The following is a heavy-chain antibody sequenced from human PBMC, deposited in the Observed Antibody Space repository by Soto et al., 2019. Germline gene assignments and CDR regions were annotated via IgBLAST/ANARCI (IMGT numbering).Heavy chain of an antibody. J-gene: IGHJ5*02. CDR3: ARGPYSSSARAWFDP. D-gene: IGHD6-6*01. V-gene: IGHV3-21*01. Sequence: GGSLRLSCAASGFTFSSYSMNWVRQAPGKGLEWVSSISSSSSYIYYADSVKGRFTISRDNAKNSLYLQMNSLRAEDTAVYYCARGPYSSSARAWFDPWGQGTLVTVSS. CDR2: ISSSSSYI. CDR1: GFTFSSYS.